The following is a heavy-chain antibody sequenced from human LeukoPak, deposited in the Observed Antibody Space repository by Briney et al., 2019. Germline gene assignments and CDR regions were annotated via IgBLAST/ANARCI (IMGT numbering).Heavy chain of an antibody. D-gene: IGHD2-2*01. V-gene: IGHV4-30-2*01. CDR3: ARGVGYCSSTSCPYYYYGMDV. Sequence: SETLSLTCAVSGGSFSSGSYSWSWIRQPPGKGLEWIGYIYHSGSTYYNPSLKSRVTISVDRSKNQFSLKLSSVTAADTAVYYCARGVGYCSSTSCPYYYYGMDVWGQGTTVTVSS. J-gene: IGHJ6*02. CDR2: IYHSGST. CDR1: GGSFSSGSYS.